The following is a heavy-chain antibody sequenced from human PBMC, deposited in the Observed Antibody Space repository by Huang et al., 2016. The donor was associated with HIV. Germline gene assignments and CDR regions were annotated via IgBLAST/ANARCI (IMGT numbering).Heavy chain of an antibody. Sequence: QLQLQESGPGLVKPSDTLSLNCTISGGSIKSRNYYWGWVRQAPGKGLEWIGDIYYSGSPYYHPSLRSRFSLSVDTSKNQVTLKVNAVIAADTAVYYCARRQGSGYYFYFDYWGRGIPVTVSA. D-gene: IGHD3-22*01. CDR3: ARRQGSGYYFYFDY. V-gene: IGHV4-39*01. CDR1: GGSIKSRNYY. CDR2: IYYSGSP. J-gene: IGHJ4*02.